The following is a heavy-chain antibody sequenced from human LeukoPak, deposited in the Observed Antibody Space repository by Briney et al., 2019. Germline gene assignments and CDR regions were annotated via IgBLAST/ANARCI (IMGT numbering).Heavy chain of an antibody. V-gene: IGHV3-30*02. CDR2: IRYDGSNK. CDR1: GFTFSSYG. Sequence: PGRSLRLSCAASGFTFSSYGMHWVRQAPGKGLEWVAFIRYDGSNKYYADSVKGRFTISRDNSKNTLYLQMNSLRAEDTAVYYCAKDGGDCSSTSCFFWDYWGQGTLVTVSS. D-gene: IGHD2-2*01. J-gene: IGHJ4*02. CDR3: AKDGGDCSSTSCFFWDY.